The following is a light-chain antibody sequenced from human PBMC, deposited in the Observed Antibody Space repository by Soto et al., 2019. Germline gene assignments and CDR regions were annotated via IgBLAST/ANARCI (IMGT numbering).Light chain of an antibody. V-gene: IGKV1-16*02. J-gene: IGKJ4*01. CDR1: QDINIY. Sequence: DVQMTQSPSSLSASVGDRVTITCRASQDINIYLAWFQQKPGKAPKSLIYHASTLQNGVPSKFSGSASGTEFTLTISSLQPEDSATYYCQQYNHHPLTFGGGTKGEIK. CDR2: HAS. CDR3: QQYNHHPLT.